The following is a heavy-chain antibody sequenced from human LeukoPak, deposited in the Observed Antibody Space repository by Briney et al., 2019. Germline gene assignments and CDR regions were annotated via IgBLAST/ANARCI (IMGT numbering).Heavy chain of an antibody. CDR1: GYTFTGYY. V-gene: IGHV1-2*02. J-gene: IGHJ3*02. Sequence: GASVKVSCKAFGYTFTGYYMHWVRQAPGQGLEWMGWINPNSGGTNYAQKFQGRVTMTRDTSISTAYMELSRLRSDDTAVYYCARVPYLEAAFDIWGQGTMVIVSS. D-gene: IGHD2/OR15-2a*01. CDR2: INPNSGGT. CDR3: ARVPYLEAAFDI.